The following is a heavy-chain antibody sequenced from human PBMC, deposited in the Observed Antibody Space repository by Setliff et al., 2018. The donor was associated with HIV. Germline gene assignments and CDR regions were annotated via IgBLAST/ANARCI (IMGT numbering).Heavy chain of an antibody. CDR1: GFKFSSYE. CDR3: ARDGIAARWALDY. Sequence: PGGSLRLSCAAPGFKFSSYEMNWVRQAPGKGLEWISYIRSSGSPIYYADSVKGRFTISRDNAKNSLYLQMNSLRVEDTAVYYCARDGIAARWALDYWGQGIVVTVSS. D-gene: IGHD6-6*01. J-gene: IGHJ4*02. V-gene: IGHV3-48*03. CDR2: IRSSGSPI.